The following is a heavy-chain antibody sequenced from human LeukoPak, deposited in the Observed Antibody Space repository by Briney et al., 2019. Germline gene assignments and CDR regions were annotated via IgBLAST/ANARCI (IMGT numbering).Heavy chain of an antibody. J-gene: IGHJ4*02. D-gene: IGHD3-16*01. CDR2: ISYDGSNK. V-gene: IGHV3-30*04. CDR3: CGGDY. Sequence: GGSLRLSCAASGFTFSSYAMHWVRQAPGKGLEWVAVISYDGSNKYYPDSVKGRFTISRDNSKNTLYLQMNSLRAEDTAVYYSCGGDYWGQGTLVTVSS. CDR1: GFTFSSYA.